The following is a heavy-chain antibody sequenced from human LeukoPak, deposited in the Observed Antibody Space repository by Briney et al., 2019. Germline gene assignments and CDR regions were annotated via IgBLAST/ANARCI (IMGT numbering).Heavy chain of an antibody. CDR2: ISGSGGST. CDR1: GFTFSSYA. Sequence: AGGSLRLSCAASGFTFSSYAMSWVRQAPGKGLEWVSAISGSGGSTYYADSVKGRFTISRDNSKNTLYLQMNSLRAEDTAVYYCAKTGTISSWYGWFDPWGQGTLVTVSS. D-gene: IGHD6-13*01. V-gene: IGHV3-23*01. CDR3: AKTGTISSWYGWFDP. J-gene: IGHJ5*02.